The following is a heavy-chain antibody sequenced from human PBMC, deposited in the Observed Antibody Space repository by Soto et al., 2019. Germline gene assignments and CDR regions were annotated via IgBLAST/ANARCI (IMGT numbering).Heavy chain of an antibody. CDR3: ARDPYCSGGSCYSLDAFDI. D-gene: IGHD2-15*01. V-gene: IGHV1-46*03. CDR2: INPSGGST. J-gene: IGHJ3*02. Sequence: QVQLVQSGAEVKKPGASVKVSCKASGYTFTSYYMHWVRQAPGQGLEWMGIINPSGGSTSYAQKFQGRVTMTRDTSTSTVYMELSRLRSEDTAVYYCARDPYCSGGSCYSLDAFDIWGQGTMVTVSS. CDR1: GYTFTSYY.